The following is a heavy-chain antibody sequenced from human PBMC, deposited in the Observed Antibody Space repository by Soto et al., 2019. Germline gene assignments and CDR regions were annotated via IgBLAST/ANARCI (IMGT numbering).Heavy chain of an antibody. J-gene: IGHJ4*02. Sequence: QVQLVQSGAEVKKPGASVKVSCKASGYTFTSYAMHWVRQAPGQRLEGMGWINAGNGNTKYSQKFQGRVTITRDTSASTAYMELSSLRSEDTAVYYCARVRYSSGWYYFDYWGQGTLVTVSS. CDR1: GYTFTSYA. V-gene: IGHV1-3*01. CDR3: ARVRYSSGWYYFDY. D-gene: IGHD6-19*01. CDR2: INAGNGNT.